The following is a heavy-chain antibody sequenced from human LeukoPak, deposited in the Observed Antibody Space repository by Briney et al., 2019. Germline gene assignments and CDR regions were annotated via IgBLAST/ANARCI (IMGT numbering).Heavy chain of an antibody. J-gene: IGHJ5*02. Sequence: ASVKVSCKASGYTFTSYGISWVRQAPGQGLEWMGWISAYNGNTNYAQKLQGRVTMTTDTSTSTAYMELRSLRYEDTAVYYCARALGPAGYRWWFDPWGQGTLVTVSS. D-gene: IGHD2-2*01. V-gene: IGHV1-18*01. CDR2: ISAYNGNT. CDR3: ARALGPAGYRWWFDP. CDR1: GYTFTSYG.